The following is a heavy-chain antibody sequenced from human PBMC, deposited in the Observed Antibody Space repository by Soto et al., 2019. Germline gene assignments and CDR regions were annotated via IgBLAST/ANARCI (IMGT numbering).Heavy chain of an antibody. J-gene: IGHJ6*02. CDR3: ARSYDILTEGDYYYGMDV. Sequence: SSVKVSCKASGGTFSSYAISWVRQAPGQGLEWMGGIIPIFGTANYAQKFQGRVTITADESTSTAYMELSSLRSEDTAVYYCARSYDILTEGDYYYGMDVWGQATTV. V-gene: IGHV1-69*13. CDR2: IIPIFGTA. CDR1: GGTFSSYA. D-gene: IGHD3-9*01.